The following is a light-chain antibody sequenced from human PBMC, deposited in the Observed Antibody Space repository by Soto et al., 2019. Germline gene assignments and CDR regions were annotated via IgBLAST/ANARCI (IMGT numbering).Light chain of an antibody. CDR3: QQYEIYPIT. V-gene: IGKV1-5*03. J-gene: IGKJ5*01. Sequence: DIPMTQSPSTLSASVGDRVTITCRASQSINSWLAWYQQKPGKAPKLLLYKASSLESGVPSRFSGSGSGTEFTLAISSLQPDDFAAYYCQQYEIYPITFGQGTRLEIK. CDR2: KAS. CDR1: QSINSW.